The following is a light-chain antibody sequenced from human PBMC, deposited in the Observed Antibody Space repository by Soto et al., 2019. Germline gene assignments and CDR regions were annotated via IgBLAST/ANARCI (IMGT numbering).Light chain of an antibody. Sequence: NFMLTQPHSVSESPGKTVTISCTRSSGSIASNYVKWYQQRPGSAPTTVIYEDNQRPSGVPDRFSGSTDGSSNSASLTISGLQTEDEADYYCQSYDSSAVVFGGGTKLTVL. J-gene: IGLJ2*01. V-gene: IGLV6-57*04. CDR3: QSYDSSAVV. CDR2: EDN. CDR1: SGSIASNY.